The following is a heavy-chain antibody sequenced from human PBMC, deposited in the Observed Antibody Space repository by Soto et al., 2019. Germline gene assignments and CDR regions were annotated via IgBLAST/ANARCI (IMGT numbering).Heavy chain of an antibody. J-gene: IGHJ4*02. Sequence: SETLSLTCTVSGGSISSYDWSWIRQPPGKGLEWIGYIYYSGSTNYNPSLKSRVTISVDTSKNQFSLKLSSVTAADTAVYYCARVGVAVDYYFDYWGQGTLLTVSS. CDR2: IYYSGST. CDR1: GGSISSYD. V-gene: IGHV4-59*01. CDR3: ARVGVAVDYYFDY. D-gene: IGHD6-19*01.